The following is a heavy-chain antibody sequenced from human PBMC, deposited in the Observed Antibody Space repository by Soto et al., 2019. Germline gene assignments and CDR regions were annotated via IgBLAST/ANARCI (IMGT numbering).Heavy chain of an antibody. CDR1: GGSFSGYY. CDR3: ARENIVGSRAAHNDGRDGMDV. V-gene: IGHV4-34*01. Sequence: PSETLSLTCAVYGGSFSGYYWSWIRQPPGKGLEWIGEINHSGSTNYNPSLKSRVTISVDTSKNQFSLKLSSVTAADTAVYYCARENIVGSRAAHNDGRDGMDVWGQGTTVTVSS. CDR2: INHSGST. D-gene: IGHD2-15*01. J-gene: IGHJ6*02.